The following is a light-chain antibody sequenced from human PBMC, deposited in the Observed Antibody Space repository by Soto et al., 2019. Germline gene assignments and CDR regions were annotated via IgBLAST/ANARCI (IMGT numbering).Light chain of an antibody. CDR2: LGS. V-gene: IGKV2-28*01. CDR3: MQALQTPRT. J-gene: IGKJ2*02. Sequence: DIVMTQSPLSLPVTPGEPASISCRSSQSLLDSNGYNYLDWYLQKSGQPPHLLIYLGSNRASGVPDRFSGSGSGTDFTLKISRVEAEDVAVYYCMQALQTPRTFGQGTKLEIK. CDR1: QSLLDSNGYNY.